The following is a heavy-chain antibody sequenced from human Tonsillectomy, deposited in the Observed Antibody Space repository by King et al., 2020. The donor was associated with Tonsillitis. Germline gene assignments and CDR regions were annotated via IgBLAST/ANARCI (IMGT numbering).Heavy chain of an antibody. CDR1: GFSFSTYD. J-gene: IGHJ3*02. D-gene: IGHD3-22*01. Sequence: VQLVESGGGLVKPGGSLRLSCATSGFSFSTYDINWVRQAPGKGLEWVSSISSSGRYIYYADSLKGRCTISSDNAKNSLYLQMNGLRVEDTAVYYCAKDKGAGHYDTSRGAFDIWGQGTMVTVSS. CDR2: ISSSGRYI. CDR3: AKDKGAGHYDTSRGAFDI. V-gene: IGHV3-21*01.